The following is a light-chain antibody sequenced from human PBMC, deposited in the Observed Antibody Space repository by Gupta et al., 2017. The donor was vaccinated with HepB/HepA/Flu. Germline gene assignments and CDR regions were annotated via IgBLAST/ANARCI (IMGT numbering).Light chain of an antibody. V-gene: IGKV3-20*01. J-gene: IGKJ2*01. CDR3: QQYSDSQYA. CDR1: QTISSDY. Sequence: EIVLTQSSGTLSLSPGERATLSCRASQTISSDYLAWYQQKLGQAPRLLVYGASSRATGVPDRFVGRGSRTDFTLTITSLEPGDFAIYYCQQYSDSQYAFGQGTRLEIK. CDR2: GAS.